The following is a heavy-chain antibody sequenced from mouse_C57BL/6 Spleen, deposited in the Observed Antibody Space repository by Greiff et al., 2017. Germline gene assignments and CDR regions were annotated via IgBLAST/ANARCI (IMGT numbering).Heavy chain of an antibody. Sequence: EVKLMESGGGLVKPGGSLKLSCAASGFTFSSYAMSWVRQTPEKRLEWVATISDGGSYTYYPDNVKGRFTISRDNAKNNLYLQMSHLKSEDTARYYCARDPVISLWNYFDYWGQGTTLTVSS. CDR3: ARDPVISLWNYFDY. CDR1: GFTFSSYA. CDR2: ISDGGSYT. V-gene: IGHV5-4*01. J-gene: IGHJ2*01.